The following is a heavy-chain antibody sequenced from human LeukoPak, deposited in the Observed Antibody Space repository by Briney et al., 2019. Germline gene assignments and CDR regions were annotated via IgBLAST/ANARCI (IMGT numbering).Heavy chain of an antibody. Sequence: PGGSLRLPCVTSAFSFSDYWMHWVRQAPGKGLVWVSRIQSDGTTTYADSVKGRFTLSRNTAKNTFYLQMNSLRAEDTAMYFCARTLPGSFFDFWGQGSLVTVSS. V-gene: IGHV3-74*01. D-gene: IGHD3-10*01. CDR3: ARTLPGSFFDF. CDR1: AFSFSDYW. J-gene: IGHJ4*02. CDR2: IQSDGTTT.